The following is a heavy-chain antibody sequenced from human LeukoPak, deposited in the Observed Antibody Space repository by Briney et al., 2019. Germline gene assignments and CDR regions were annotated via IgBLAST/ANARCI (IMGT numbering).Heavy chain of an antibody. Sequence: HPGGSLRLSCAASGFTFNNYGMHWVRQAPGKGLEWVAFIRYDGSNKYYTDSVKGRFTISRDNSKNTLYLQMNSLRAEDTAVYYCAKGRGWEASYYYYYMDVWGKGTTVTISS. V-gene: IGHV3-30*02. J-gene: IGHJ6*03. D-gene: IGHD1-26*01. CDR2: IRYDGSNK. CDR3: AKGRGWEASYYYYYMDV. CDR1: GFTFNNYG.